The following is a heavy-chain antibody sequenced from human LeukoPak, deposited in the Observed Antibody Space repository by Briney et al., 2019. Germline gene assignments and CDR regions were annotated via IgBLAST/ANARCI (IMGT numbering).Heavy chain of an antibody. CDR3: AKDYSSNWYNWFDP. CDR1: GFTFSSFA. V-gene: IGHV3-23*01. D-gene: IGHD6-13*01. Sequence: GGSLRLSCAASGFTFSSFAMSWVRQAPGKGLEWVSAISTSVGSTYYADSVKGRFTISGDNSKNTLYLQMNSLRAEDTAVYYCAKDYSSNWYNWFDPWGQGTLVTVSS. J-gene: IGHJ5*02. CDR2: ISTSVGST.